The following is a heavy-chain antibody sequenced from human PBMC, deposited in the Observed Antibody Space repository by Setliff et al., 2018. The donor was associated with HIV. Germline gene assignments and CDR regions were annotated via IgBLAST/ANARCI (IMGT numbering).Heavy chain of an antibody. CDR1: GDSISRSRYY. D-gene: IGHD2-2*01. CDR3: ARGHCSGTNCYGVDYYGMDV. V-gene: IGHV4-39*07. Sequence: SETLSLTCVVSGDSISRSRYYWGWIRQPPGKGLEWIGEIYHSEYTNYNASLKSRVSMSVDKSKNQFSLKLTSVTAADTAVYYCARGHCSGTNCYGVDYYGMDVWGQGTTVTVSS. J-gene: IGHJ6*02. CDR2: IYHSEYT.